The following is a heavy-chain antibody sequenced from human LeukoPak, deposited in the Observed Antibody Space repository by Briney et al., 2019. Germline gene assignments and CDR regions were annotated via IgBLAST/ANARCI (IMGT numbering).Heavy chain of an antibody. CDR3: ARRRYYDSSGCFDY. D-gene: IGHD3-22*01. CDR1: GGSISSSSYY. Sequence: SETLSLTCTVSGGSISSSSYYWVWIRQPPGKGLEWIGSIYYSGSTYYNPSLKSRVTISVDTSKNQFSLKLSSATAADTAVYYCARRRYYDSSGCFDYWGQGTLVTVSS. CDR2: IYYSGST. J-gene: IGHJ4*02. V-gene: IGHV4-39*01.